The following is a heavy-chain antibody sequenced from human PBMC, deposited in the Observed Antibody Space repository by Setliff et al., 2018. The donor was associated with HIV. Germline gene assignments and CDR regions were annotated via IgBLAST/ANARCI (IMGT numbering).Heavy chain of an antibody. J-gene: IGHJ6*03. CDR1: GGSISPYY. CDR3: ARGNYDTSDYYTNFYYYYMDV. CDR2: GYYSGST. V-gene: IGHV4-59*01. Sequence: PSETLSLTCTVSGGSISPYYWNWIRQTPGKGLEWIGYGYYSGSTSYSPSLRGRVTMSVDPSKNQFSLKLNSVTAADTAIYYCARGNYDTSDYYTNFYYYYMDVWGKGTAVTVSS. D-gene: IGHD3-22*01.